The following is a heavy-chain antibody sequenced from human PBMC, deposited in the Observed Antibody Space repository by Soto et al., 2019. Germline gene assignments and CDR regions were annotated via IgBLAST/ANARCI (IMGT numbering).Heavy chain of an antibody. CDR3: ASPYCSGGSCYLTEYFQH. J-gene: IGHJ1*01. V-gene: IGHV3-30*03. CDR1: GFSFNYYA. Sequence: QVQLVESGGGVVHPGRSLRLSCAASGFSFNYYAMHWVRQAPGKGLEWVAVIAYDASKKYYADSVKGRFTISRDNSKNTLYLQMNSLRDEDTAVYYCASPYCSGGSCYLTEYFQHWGQGTLVTVSS. CDR2: IAYDASKK. D-gene: IGHD2-15*01.